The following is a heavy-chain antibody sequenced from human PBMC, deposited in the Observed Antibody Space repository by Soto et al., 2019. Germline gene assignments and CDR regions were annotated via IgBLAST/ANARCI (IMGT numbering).Heavy chain of an antibody. CDR1: GFTLSLYC. CDR3: ATWQGSLNFHY. J-gene: IGHJ4*02. V-gene: IGHV3-33*01. Sequence: PRGALRLSCSASGFTLSLYCMHSVRQAPGKGLEWVAAIWDDGRRKDYADSVKARLFISRDNSKNTLYLQLDSLRPEDTAVYYCATWQGSLNFHYWGQGNRVTDCS. CDR2: IWDDGRRK.